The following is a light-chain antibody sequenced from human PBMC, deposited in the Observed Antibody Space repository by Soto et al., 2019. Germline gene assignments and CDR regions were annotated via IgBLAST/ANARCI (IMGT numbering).Light chain of an antibody. Sequence: EIVLTQSPVTLSLSPGERATLSCRASQSVTSFLAWSQQKPGQAPRLLIYDVSNRATGIPARFSGSGSGTDFTLTISSLEPEDFAVYYCQQRSNWPLTFGGGTKVEIK. V-gene: IGKV3-11*01. CDR2: DVS. CDR3: QQRSNWPLT. CDR1: QSVTSF. J-gene: IGKJ4*01.